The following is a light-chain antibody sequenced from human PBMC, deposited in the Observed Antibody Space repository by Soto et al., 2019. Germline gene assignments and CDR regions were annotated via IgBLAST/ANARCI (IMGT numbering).Light chain of an antibody. V-gene: IGKV3-15*01. Sequence: EIVMTQSPATLSVSPGERATLSCRPSQSVGSGLSWYQQKPDQAPRLLIYGASTRATGIPARFSGSGSGTEFTLTISSLQSEDYAVYYCQQYNNWPPYTFGQGTKVDIK. J-gene: IGKJ2*01. CDR3: QQYNNWPPYT. CDR2: GAS. CDR1: QSVGSG.